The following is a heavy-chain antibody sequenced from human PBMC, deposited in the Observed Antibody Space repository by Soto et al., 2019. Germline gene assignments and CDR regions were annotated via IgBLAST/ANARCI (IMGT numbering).Heavy chain of an antibody. D-gene: IGHD6-6*01. J-gene: IGHJ4*02. CDR2: ISYDGSNK. Sequence: QVQLVESGGGVVQPGRSLRLSCAASGFTFSSYAMHWVRQAPGKGLEWVAVISYDGSNKYYADSVKGRFTISRDNSKNTLYLQMNRLRAEDTAVYYCARDDDGTAKYSSSSGDYWGQGTLVTVSS. CDR1: GFTFSSYA. CDR3: ARDDDGTAKYSSSSGDY. V-gene: IGHV3-30-3*01.